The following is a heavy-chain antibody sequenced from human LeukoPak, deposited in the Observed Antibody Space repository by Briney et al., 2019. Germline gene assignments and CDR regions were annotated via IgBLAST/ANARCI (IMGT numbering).Heavy chain of an antibody. CDR1: GYSISSDCY. Sequence: SETLSLTCTVSGYSISSDCYWGWIRQTPGKGLEWVGSIYHSGTTYYNPSLKSRVTISLDMSKNQFSLRLTSLTAADTAVYYCARGFVNYQVGEYYYYMDVWGKGTTVTVSS. V-gene: IGHV4-38-2*02. CDR2: IYHSGTT. D-gene: IGHD3-10*01. CDR3: ARGFVNYQVGEYYYYMDV. J-gene: IGHJ6*03.